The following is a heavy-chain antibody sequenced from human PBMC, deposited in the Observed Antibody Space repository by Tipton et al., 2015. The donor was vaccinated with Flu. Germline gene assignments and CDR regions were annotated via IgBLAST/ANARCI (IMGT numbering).Heavy chain of an antibody. CDR1: KYSFTSYW. D-gene: IGHD2-2*02. CDR2: IYPDDSDI. J-gene: IGHJ4*02. Sequence: QLVQSGAEVKKPGESLKISCKDSKYSFTSYWIGWVRQMPGKGLEWMGIIYPDDSDIRYSPSFEGQATISADKSTSTAYLKWSSLKASDTAIYYSARQDCSSGTCYIDSWGQGSLITVSS. V-gene: IGHV5-51*01. CDR3: ARQDCSSGTCYIDS.